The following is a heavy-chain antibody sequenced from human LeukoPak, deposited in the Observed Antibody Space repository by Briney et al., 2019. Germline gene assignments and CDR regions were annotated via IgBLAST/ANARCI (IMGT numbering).Heavy chain of an antibody. CDR1: GYTFTSYY. Sequence: ASVKVSCKASGYTFTSYYIHWVRQAPGQGLEWMGIINPSGGSTSYAQKFQGRVTMTRDTSTGTVYMELSSLRSEDTAVYYCARDRIPWFGELPFDYWGQGTLVTVSS. J-gene: IGHJ4*02. CDR3: ARDRIPWFGELPFDY. V-gene: IGHV1-46*01. D-gene: IGHD3-10*01. CDR2: INPSGGST.